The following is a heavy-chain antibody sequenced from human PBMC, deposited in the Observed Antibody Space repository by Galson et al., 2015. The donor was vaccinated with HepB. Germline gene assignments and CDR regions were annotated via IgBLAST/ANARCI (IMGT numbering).Heavy chain of an antibody. CDR3: ATHGWFGESDAFDI. Sequence: QSGAEVKKPGESLKISCKASGYTFTSYAMNWVRQAPGQGLEWMGWINTNTGNPTYAQGFTGRFVFPLDTSVSTAYLQISSLKAEDTAVYYCATHGWFGESDAFDIWGQGTMVTVSS. CDR2: INTNTGNP. CDR1: GYTFTSYA. J-gene: IGHJ3*02. D-gene: IGHD3-10*01. V-gene: IGHV7-4-1*02.